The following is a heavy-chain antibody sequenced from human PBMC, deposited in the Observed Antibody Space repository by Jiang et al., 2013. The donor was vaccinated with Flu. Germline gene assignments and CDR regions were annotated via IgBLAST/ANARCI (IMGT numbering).Heavy chain of an antibody. Sequence: GPGLVKPSQTLSLTCTVSGGSISSGSYYWSWIRQPAGKGLEWIGRIYTSGSTNYNPSLKSRVTISVDTSKNQFSLKLSSVTAADTAVYYCARGSSWSNWFDPVGPGNPGHRLL. J-gene: IGHJ5*02. V-gene: IGHV4-61*02. CDR1: GGSISSGSYY. CDR2: IYTSGST. D-gene: IGHD6-13*01. CDR3: ARGSSWSNWFDP.